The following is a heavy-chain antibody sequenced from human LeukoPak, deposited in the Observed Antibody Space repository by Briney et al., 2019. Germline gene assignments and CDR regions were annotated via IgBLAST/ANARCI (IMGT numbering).Heavy chain of an antibody. J-gene: IGHJ3*01. Sequence: RAGESLKISCKGSGYSFTSYWIGWVRQMPRKGLEWVGIISFGDSDSRYSPSIQGQVTISVDKSINTAYLQWSSLKASDTAMYFCATARPHRGFDVWGQGTMVTVSS. CDR3: ATARPHRGFDV. CDR2: ISFGDSDS. V-gene: IGHV5-51*01. CDR1: GYSFTSYW.